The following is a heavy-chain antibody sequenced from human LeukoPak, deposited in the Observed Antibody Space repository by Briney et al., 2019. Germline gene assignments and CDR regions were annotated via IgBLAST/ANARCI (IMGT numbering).Heavy chain of an antibody. D-gene: IGHD2-2*01. Sequence: QPGGSLRLSCAASGFTFSSYAMSWVRQAPGKGLEWVSDISGSGGRTYYADSVKGPFTISRDNSKNTLCLQMNSLRAKDTAVYYGEDGGYCSSTSCYGGMDVWGRGATVTVSS. J-gene: IGHJ6*02. CDR2: ISGSGGRT. CDR3: EDGGYCSSTSCYGGMDV. V-gene: IGHV3-23*01. CDR1: GFTFSSYA.